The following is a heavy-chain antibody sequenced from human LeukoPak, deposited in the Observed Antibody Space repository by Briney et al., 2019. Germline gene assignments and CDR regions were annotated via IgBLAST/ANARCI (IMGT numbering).Heavy chain of an antibody. CDR3: ARQGGVAHTPRYYYMDV. D-gene: IGHD3-3*01. J-gene: IGHJ6*03. Sequence: SETLSLTCTVSGGSISSYYWSWIRQPPGKGLEWIGYIYTSGGTNYNPSLKSRVTISVDTSKNQFSLKLSSVTAADTAVYYCARQGGVAHTPRYYYMDVWGKGTTVTVSS. CDR2: IYTSGGT. CDR1: GGSISSYY. V-gene: IGHV4-4*09.